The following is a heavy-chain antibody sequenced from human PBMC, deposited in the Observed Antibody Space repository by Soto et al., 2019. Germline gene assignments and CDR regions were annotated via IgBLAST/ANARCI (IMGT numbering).Heavy chain of an antibody. CDR1: GGSFSGYY. J-gene: IGHJ5*02. D-gene: IGHD3-9*01. CDR2: INHSGST. V-gene: IGHV4-34*01. Sequence: QVQLQQWGAGLLKPSETLSLTCAVYGGSFSGYYWSWIRQPPGKGLEWIGEINHSGSTNYNPSLKSRVTISVDTSKNQFSLKLSSVTAADTAVYYCARGTRYFDWLTPRGQWFDPWGQGPLVTVSS. CDR3: ARGTRYFDWLTPRGQWFDP.